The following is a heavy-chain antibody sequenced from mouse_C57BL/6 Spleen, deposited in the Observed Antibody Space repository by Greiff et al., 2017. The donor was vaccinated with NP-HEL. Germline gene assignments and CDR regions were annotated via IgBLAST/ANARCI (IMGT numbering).Heavy chain of an antibody. CDR3: ARDDGYYDFDV. V-gene: IGHV1-64*01. D-gene: IGHD2-3*01. CDR2: IHPNSGST. Sequence: VQLQQSGAELVKPGASVKLSCKASGYTFTSYWMHWVKQRPGQGLEWIGMIHPNSGSTNYNEKFKSKATLTVDKSSSTAYMQLSSLTSEDSAVYYCARDDGYYDFDVWGTGTTVTVSS. J-gene: IGHJ1*03. CDR1: GYTFTSYW.